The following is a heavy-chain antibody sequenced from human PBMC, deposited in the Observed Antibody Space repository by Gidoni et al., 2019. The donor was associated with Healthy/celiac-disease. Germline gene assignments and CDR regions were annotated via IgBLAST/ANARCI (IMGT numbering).Heavy chain of an antibody. V-gene: IGHV3-9*01. CDR3: AKASYDFWSGYETYNWFDP. J-gene: IGHJ5*02. D-gene: IGHD3-3*01. Sequence: EVQLVESGGGLVQPGRSLRLSCAASGFPFDDYAMHWVRQAPGKGLEWVSGISWNSGSIGYADSVKGRFTISRDNAKNSLYLQMNSLRAEDTALYYCAKASYDFWSGYETYNWFDPWGQGTLVTVSS. CDR2: ISWNSGSI. CDR1: GFPFDDYA.